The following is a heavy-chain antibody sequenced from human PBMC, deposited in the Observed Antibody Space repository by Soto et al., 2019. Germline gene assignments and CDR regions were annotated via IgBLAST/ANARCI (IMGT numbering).Heavy chain of an antibody. CDR3: ATHPPYGPLDH. D-gene: IGHD4-17*01. CDR2: IYYIENT. Sequence: QLQLQESGPGLVKPSETLSLTCTVSGGSISSSSNHWGWIRQPPGKGLEWIGNIYYIENTYYNPSLKSGGTISVDTSKNQFSLRLTSVTAADTAVYYCATHPPYGPLDHWGQGTLVTVSS. CDR1: GGSISSSSNH. J-gene: IGHJ4*02. V-gene: IGHV4-39*01.